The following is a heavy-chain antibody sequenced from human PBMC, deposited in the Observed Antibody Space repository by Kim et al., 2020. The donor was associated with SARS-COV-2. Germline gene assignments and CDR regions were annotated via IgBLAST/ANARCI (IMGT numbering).Heavy chain of an antibody. D-gene: IGHD3-10*01. CDR1: GFTFSSYG. J-gene: IGHJ3*02. CDR2: IWYDGSNK. Sequence: GGSLRLSCAASGFTFSSYGMHWVRQAPGKGLEWVAVIWYDGSNKYYADSVKGRFTISRDNSKNTLYLQMNSLRAEDTAVYYCARDGEQGSGSYYHHAFDIWGQGTMVTVSS. CDR3: ARDGEQGSGSYYHHAFDI. V-gene: IGHV3-33*01.